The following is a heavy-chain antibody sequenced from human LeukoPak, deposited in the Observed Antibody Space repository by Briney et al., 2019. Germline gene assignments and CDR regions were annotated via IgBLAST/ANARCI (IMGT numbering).Heavy chain of an antibody. D-gene: IGHD3-16*02. CDR3: AIGDSLGELSSSFEY. V-gene: IGHV3-30*04. J-gene: IGHJ4*02. Sequence: PGGSLRLSCAASGFTFSNYAMHWVRQAPDKGLEWVAVVSYDGSNRYYADSVKGRFTVSRGNSKNTLFLQMNSLRAEDTAVYYCAIGDSLGELSSSFEYWGQGTLVTVSS. CDR1: GFTFSNYA. CDR2: VSYDGSNR.